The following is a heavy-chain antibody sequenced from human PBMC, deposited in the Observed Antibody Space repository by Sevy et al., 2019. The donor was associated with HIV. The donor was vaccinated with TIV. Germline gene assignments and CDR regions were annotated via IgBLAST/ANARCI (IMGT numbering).Heavy chain of an antibody. CDR2: IHYDGIKK. CDR3: ARTAAAALFNAEYFHH. V-gene: IGHV3-30*02. D-gene: IGHD6-13*01. Sequence: GGSLRLSCAASGFSFSSFGMHWVRQVPGKGLEWVTFIHYDGIKKYYADSVKGRFTISRDTSKNTVYLQMDSLRPEDTAVYYCARTAAAALFNAEYFHHWGQGTLVTVSS. CDR1: GFSFSSFG. J-gene: IGHJ1*01.